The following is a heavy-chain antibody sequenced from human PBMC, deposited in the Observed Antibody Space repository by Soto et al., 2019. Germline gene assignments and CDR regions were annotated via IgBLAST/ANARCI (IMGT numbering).Heavy chain of an antibody. CDR2: IIPIFGTA. J-gene: IGHJ6*02. D-gene: IGHD3-3*01. V-gene: IGHV1-69*06. CDR1: GGTFSSYA. CDR3: ARARKINSYYDFWSGPVTLYGMDV. Sequence: SVKVSCKASGGTFSSYAISWVRQAPGQGLEWMGGIIPIFGTANYAQKFQGRVTITADKSTSTAYMELSSLRSEDTAVYYCARARKINSYYDFWSGPVTLYGMDVWGQGTTVTVFS.